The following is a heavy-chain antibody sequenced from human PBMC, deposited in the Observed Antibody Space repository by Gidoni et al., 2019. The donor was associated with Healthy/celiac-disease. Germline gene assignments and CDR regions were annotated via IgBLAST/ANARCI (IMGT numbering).Heavy chain of an antibody. CDR2: IYYSGST. J-gene: IGHJ2*01. V-gene: IGHV4-59*01. Sequence: VQLQESGPGLVKPSETLSLTCPVSGGSISSYYWSWIRQPPGKGLEWIGYIYYSGSTNYNPSLKSRVNISVDTSKNQFSLKLSSVTAADTAVYYCARLIQLWPHWYFDLWGRGTLVTVSS. D-gene: IGHD5-18*01. CDR1: GGSISSYY. CDR3: ARLIQLWPHWYFDL.